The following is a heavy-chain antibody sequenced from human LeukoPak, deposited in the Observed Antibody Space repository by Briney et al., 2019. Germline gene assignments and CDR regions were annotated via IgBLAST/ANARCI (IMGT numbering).Heavy chain of an antibody. CDR3: AREGDYGDYSKSFYYMDV. Sequence: SETLSLTCTVSGGYIGSYYWSWIRQPAGKGLEGIGRIHTTENTDYNPSLKSRVTMSVDMSTSQVSLTLTSVTAADTAVYYCAREGDYGDYSKSFYYMDVWGKGTTVTVSS. V-gene: IGHV4-4*07. CDR1: GGYIGSYY. CDR2: IHTTENT. D-gene: IGHD4-17*01. J-gene: IGHJ6*03.